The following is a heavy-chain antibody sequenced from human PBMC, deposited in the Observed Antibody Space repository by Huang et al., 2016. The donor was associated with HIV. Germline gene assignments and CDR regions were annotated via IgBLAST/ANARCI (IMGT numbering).Heavy chain of an antibody. D-gene: IGHD2-2*01. V-gene: IGHV4-39*01. Sequence: QLQLQESGPGLVKPSATLSLTCSVSGGSISSSSYYWGWIRQPPGTGLEWIGSIYYSGRTSHNPSLKGRITISVDTSKNQFSLRLSSVTAADTSVYYCARHMDCSSSSCLAGGHERGPFDMWGQGTMVTVSS. CDR1: GGSISSSSYY. J-gene: IGHJ3*02. CDR2: IYYSGRT. CDR3: ARHMDCSSSSCLAGGHERGPFDM.